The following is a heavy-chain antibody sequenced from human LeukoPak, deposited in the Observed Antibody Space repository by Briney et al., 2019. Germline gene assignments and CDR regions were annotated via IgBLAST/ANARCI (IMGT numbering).Heavy chain of an antibody. Sequence: GASVKVSCKASGYTFTSYYMHWVRQAPGQGLEWMGIINPSGRSTSYAQKFQGRVTMTMDTSTRTVYMELSSLRSEDTAVYYCARGQYYYDSSGYHDAFDIWGQGTMVTVSS. D-gene: IGHD3-22*01. J-gene: IGHJ3*02. V-gene: IGHV1-46*01. CDR1: GYTFTSYY. CDR3: ARGQYYYDSSGYHDAFDI. CDR2: INPSGRST.